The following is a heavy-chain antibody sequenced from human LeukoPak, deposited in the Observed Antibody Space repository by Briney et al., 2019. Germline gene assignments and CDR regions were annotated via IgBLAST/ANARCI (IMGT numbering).Heavy chain of an antibody. V-gene: IGHV4-39*01. CDR2: VHNVEST. D-gene: IGHD6-19*01. Sequence: SETLSLTCTVSGVSTTNGIYYWAWIRQPPGKGLEWIGSVHNVESTYYNLSLRSRVTMSIDTSKNQFSLRLNSVTAADTAVYYCARHAEYNSGWHFYLDHWGQGILVTVSS. CDR1: GVSTTNGIYY. J-gene: IGHJ4*02. CDR3: ARHAEYNSGWHFYLDH.